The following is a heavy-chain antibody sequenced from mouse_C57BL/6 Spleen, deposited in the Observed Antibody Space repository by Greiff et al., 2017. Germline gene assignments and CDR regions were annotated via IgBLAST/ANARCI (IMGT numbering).Heavy chain of an antibody. CDR3: ARFNYYGSDY. CDR2: ISYDGSN. D-gene: IGHD1-1*01. CDR1: GYSITSGYY. Sequence: EVQLQQSGPGLVKPSQSLSLTCSVTGYSITSGYYWNWIRQFPGNKLEWMGYISYDGSNNYNPSLKNRISITRDTSKNQFFLKLNSVTTEDTATYYCARFNYYGSDYWSQGTTLTVSS. J-gene: IGHJ2*01. V-gene: IGHV3-6*01.